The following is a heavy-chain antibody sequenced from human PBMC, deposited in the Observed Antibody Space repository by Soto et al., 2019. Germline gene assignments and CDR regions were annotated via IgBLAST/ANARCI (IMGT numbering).Heavy chain of an antibody. CDR2: ISYDGSNS. J-gene: IGHJ2*01. CDR1: GFSFNTYD. CDR3: AKPSVAVLYWYFDL. Sequence: QVQLVESGGGVVQPGRSLRLSCAASGFSFNTYDIHWVRQAPGKGLEWVTGISYDGSNSYYADSVKGRFTISSDSSKNMLYLQMTSLRAEDTAVYYCAKPSVAVLYWYFDLWGPGNLVTVSS. V-gene: IGHV3-30*18. D-gene: IGHD6-19*01.